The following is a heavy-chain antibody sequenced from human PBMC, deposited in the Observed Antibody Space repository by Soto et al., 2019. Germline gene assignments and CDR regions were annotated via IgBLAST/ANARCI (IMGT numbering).Heavy chain of an antibody. J-gene: IGHJ4*02. Sequence: GESLKISCKGSGYSFSSYWIGWVRQMPGKGLEWMGIIYPGDSDTRYSPSFQGQVTISADKSISTAYLQWSSLKASDSAMYYCARRLYSAYDDVLDCWGQGTLVTVSS. CDR2: IYPGDSDT. CDR1: GYSFSSYW. CDR3: ARRLYSAYDDVLDC. V-gene: IGHV5-51*01. D-gene: IGHD5-12*01.